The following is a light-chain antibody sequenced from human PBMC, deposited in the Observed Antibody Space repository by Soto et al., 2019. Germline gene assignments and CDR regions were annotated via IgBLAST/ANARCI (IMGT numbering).Light chain of an antibody. Sequence: QPVLTQSPSASASLGASVTLTCTLSSGHSSYAIAWHQQQPEKGPRYLMKLNSDGSHSKGDGIPDRFSGSSSGAERYLTISRLQSEDEADYYCQTWGTGIQMFGGGTKVTVL. CDR1: SGHSSYA. CDR2: LNSDGSH. J-gene: IGLJ3*02. V-gene: IGLV4-69*01. CDR3: QTWGTGIQM.